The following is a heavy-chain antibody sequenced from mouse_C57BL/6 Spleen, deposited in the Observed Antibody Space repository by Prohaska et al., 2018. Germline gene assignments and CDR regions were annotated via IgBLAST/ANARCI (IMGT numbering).Heavy chain of an antibody. V-gene: IGHV1-18*01. J-gene: IGHJ1*03. CDR2: INPNNGGT. CDR3: ARSGTTVVARHFDV. D-gene: IGHD1-1*01. Sequence: NMDWVKQSHGKSLEWIGDINPNNGGTIYNQKFKGKATLTVDKSSSTAYMELRSLTSEDTAVYYCARSGTTVVARHFDVWGTGTTVTVSS. CDR1: N.